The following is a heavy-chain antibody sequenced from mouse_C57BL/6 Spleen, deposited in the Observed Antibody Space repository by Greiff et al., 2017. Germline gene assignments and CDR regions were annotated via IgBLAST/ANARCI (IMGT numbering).Heavy chain of an antibody. V-gene: IGHV14-4*01. CDR3: TTISPISTVVAPPFAY. CDR1: GFNIKDDY. Sequence: VQLQQSGAELVRPGASVKLSCTASGFNIKDDYMHWVKQRPEKGLEWIGWIVPENGDTEYASKFTGKATITADTSSNTAYLQLSSLTSEDTSVYYCTTISPISTVVAPPFAYWGQGTLVTVSA. D-gene: IGHD1-1*01. CDR2: IVPENGDT. J-gene: IGHJ3*01.